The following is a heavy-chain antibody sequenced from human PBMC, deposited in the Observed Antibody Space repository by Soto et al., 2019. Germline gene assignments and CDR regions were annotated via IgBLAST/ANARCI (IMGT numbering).Heavy chain of an antibody. CDR3: ARSMVRGPSDGMDV. D-gene: IGHD3-10*01. J-gene: IGHJ6*02. CDR1: SGMC. V-gene: IGHV2-70*01. CDR2: IDWDDDK. Sequence: SGMCVSWIRQPPGKALEWLALIDWDDDKYYSTSLKTRLTISKDTSKNQVVLTMTNMDPVDTATYYCARSMVRGPSDGMDVWGQGTTVTVSS.